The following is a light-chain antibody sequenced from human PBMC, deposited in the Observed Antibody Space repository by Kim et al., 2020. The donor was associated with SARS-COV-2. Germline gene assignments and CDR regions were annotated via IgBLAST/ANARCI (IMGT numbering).Light chain of an antibody. CDR3: CSYAGRYSAV. Sequence: GQSVTIFCTGTRRDVGGYDYVSWYQQHPGKVPKLMIYDVNRRPSGVPDRFSGSKSGNTASLTISGLQADDEADYYCCSYAGRYSAVFGGGTQLTVL. CDR1: RRDVGGYDY. J-gene: IGLJ2*01. CDR2: DVN. V-gene: IGLV2-11*03.